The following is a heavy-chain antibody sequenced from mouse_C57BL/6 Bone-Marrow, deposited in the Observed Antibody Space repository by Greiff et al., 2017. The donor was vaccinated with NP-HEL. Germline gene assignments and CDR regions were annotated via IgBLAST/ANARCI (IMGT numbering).Heavy chain of an antibody. CDR2: IYPGSGST. V-gene: IGHV1-55*01. J-gene: IGHJ4*01. Sequence: VQLQQSGAELVKPGASVKMSCKASGYTFTSYWITWVKQRPGQGLEWIGDIYPGSGSTNYNEKFKSKATLTVDTSSSTAYVQLSSLTSEDSAVYYCATPYYYGSSYCAMDYWGQGTSVTVSS. CDR3: ATPYYYGSSYCAMDY. D-gene: IGHD1-1*01. CDR1: GYTFTSYW.